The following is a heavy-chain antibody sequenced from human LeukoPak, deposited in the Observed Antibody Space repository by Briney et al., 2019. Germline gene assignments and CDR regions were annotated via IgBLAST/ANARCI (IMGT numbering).Heavy chain of an antibody. Sequence: SVKVSCKASGGTFSSYAISWVRQAPGQGLEWMGGIIPIFGTANYAQKFQGRVTITADESTSTAYMELSSLRSKDTAVYYCAREYGGFVVAPADRGNWFDPWGQGTLVTVSS. CDR1: GGTFSSYA. CDR3: AREYGGFVVAPADRGNWFDP. CDR2: IIPIFGTA. V-gene: IGHV1-69*13. D-gene: IGHD2-2*01. J-gene: IGHJ5*02.